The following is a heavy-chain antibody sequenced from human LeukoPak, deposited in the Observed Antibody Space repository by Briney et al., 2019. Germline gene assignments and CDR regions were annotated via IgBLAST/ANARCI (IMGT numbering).Heavy chain of an antibody. CDR1: GFTFSNFG. CDR2: ISGSGDST. CDR3: AFPGNSRRVY. D-gene: IGHD1-7*01. Sequence: RSGGSLRLSCAASGFTFSNFGMHWVRQAPGKGLEWVSIISGSGDSTYYADSIKGRFTISRDNSKNTLYLRMNSLRPEDTAVYYCAFPGNSRRVYWGQGTLVTVSS. J-gene: IGHJ4*02. V-gene: IGHV3-23*01.